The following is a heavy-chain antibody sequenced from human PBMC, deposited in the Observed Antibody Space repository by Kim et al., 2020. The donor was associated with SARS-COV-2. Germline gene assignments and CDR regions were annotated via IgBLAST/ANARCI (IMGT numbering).Heavy chain of an antibody. CDR3: AREVRIVGAPFDY. V-gene: IGHV1-69*01. D-gene: IGHD1-26*01. J-gene: IGHJ4*02. Sequence: YAQKFQGRVTSTADESTSTAYMELSSLRSEDTAVYYCAREVRIVGAPFDYWGQGTLVTVSS.